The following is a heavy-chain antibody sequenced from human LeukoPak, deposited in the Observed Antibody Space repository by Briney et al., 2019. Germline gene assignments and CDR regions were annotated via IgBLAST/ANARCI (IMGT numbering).Heavy chain of an antibody. CDR1: GFTFSSYA. J-gene: IGHJ4*02. CDR3: AKRVYGSGEQGPWAFDY. CDR2: ISGSGGST. V-gene: IGHV3-23*01. D-gene: IGHD3-10*01. Sequence: PGGSLRLSCAASGFTFSSYAMSWVRQAPGKGLEWVSAISGSGGSTYYADSVKGRFTISRDNSKNTLYLQMNSLRAEDTAVYYCAKRVYGSGEQGPWAFDYWGQGTLVTVSS.